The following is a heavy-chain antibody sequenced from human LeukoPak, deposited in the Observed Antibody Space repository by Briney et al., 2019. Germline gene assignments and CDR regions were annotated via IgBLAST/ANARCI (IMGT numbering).Heavy chain of an antibody. D-gene: IGHD6-6*01. V-gene: IGHV3-15*01. CDR2: IKSKTDGGTT. CDR3: TTDWSSWFDP. CDR1: VFTFSNAW. J-gene: IGHJ5*02. Sequence: GGSLRLPHAASVFTFSNAWMSWVPQAPGKGLEWVGRIKSKTDGGTTDYAAPVKGRFTISRDDSKNTLYLQMNSLKTEDTAVYYCTTDWSSWFDPWGQGTLVTVSS.